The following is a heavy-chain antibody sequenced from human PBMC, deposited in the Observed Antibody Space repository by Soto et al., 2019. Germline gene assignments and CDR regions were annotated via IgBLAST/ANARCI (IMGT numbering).Heavy chain of an antibody. D-gene: IGHD2-15*01. Sequence: GESLKISCQGSGFSFTSYWITWVRQVSGKGLEWMGRTDPGGSSTIYSPSFQGHVTISNDKSFTTAYLQWDSLKASDTATYYCASQGKIVTNAIDIFSIDVWGQGTMVTVSS. J-gene: IGHJ6*02. V-gene: IGHV5-10-1*01. CDR3: ASQGKIVTNAIDIFSIDV. CDR1: GFSFTSYW. CDR2: TDPGGSST.